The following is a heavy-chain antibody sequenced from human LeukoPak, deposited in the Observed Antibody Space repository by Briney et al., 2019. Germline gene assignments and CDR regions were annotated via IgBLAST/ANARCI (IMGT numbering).Heavy chain of an antibody. CDR3: ARELYSGYDVPGH. Sequence: GGSLRLSCAASGFTFSSYAMQWVRQAPGQRLEWMGWINAGNGNTKYSQKFQDRVTITRDTSASTAYMELSSLRSDDTAVYYCARELYSGYDVPGHWGQGTLVTVSS. J-gene: IGHJ4*02. V-gene: IGHV1-3*01. CDR2: INAGNGNT. CDR1: GFTFSSYA. D-gene: IGHD5-12*01.